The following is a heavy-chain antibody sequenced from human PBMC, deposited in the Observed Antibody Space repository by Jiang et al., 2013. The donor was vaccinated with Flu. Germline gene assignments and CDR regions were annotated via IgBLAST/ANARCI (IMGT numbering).Heavy chain of an antibody. CDR3: AKGNLPWYYYDSSGSKTYGMDV. V-gene: IGHV1-3*01. J-gene: IGHJ6*02. Sequence: GAEVKKPGASVKVSCKASAYTFTSYVMHWVRPGPRTKDLSGWEWINGDDGNTKYSQKFQGRVTITRDTSAATAYMELSSLISEDTAVYYCAKGNLPWYYYDSSGSKTYGMDVWGQGTTVTVSS. CDR1: AYTFTSYV. CDR2: INGDDGNT. D-gene: IGHD3-22*01.